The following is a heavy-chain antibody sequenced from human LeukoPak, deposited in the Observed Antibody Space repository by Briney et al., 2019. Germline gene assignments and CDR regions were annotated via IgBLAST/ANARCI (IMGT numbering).Heavy chain of an antibody. J-gene: IGHJ5*02. CDR1: GFTFDDYG. CDR3: AKDGSGWFTTGWFDP. CDR2: INWNGGST. D-gene: IGHD6-19*01. Sequence: GGSLRLSCAASGFTFDDYGMSWVRQAPGKGLEWVSGINWNGGSTGYADSVKGRFTISRDNAKNSLYLQMNSLRAEDTAVYYCAKDGSGWFTTGWFDPWGQGTLVTVSS. V-gene: IGHV3-20*04.